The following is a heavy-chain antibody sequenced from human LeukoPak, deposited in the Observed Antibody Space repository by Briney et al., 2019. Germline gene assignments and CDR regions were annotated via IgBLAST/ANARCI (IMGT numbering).Heavy chain of an antibody. CDR2: IWYDGSNK. CDR3: PKSPTTAMVEYYFDY. Sequence: PGGSLRLSCAASGFTFSSYGMHWVRQAPGKGLEWVAVIWYDGSNKYYADSVTGRFTISRDNSKNTLYLQMNSLRAEDTAVYYCPKSPTTAMVEYYFDYWGPRTLVTVSS. V-gene: IGHV3-33*06. CDR1: GFTFSSYG. D-gene: IGHD5-18*01. J-gene: IGHJ4*02.